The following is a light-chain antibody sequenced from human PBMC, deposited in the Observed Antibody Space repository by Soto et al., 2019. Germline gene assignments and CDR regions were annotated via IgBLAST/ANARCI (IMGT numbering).Light chain of an antibody. V-gene: IGKV3-20*01. Sequence: EIVLTQSPGTLSLSPGERATLSCRASQSVSSSYLAWYQQKPGQAPRLLIYGASRRATGIPDMFSGSGAGTDFTRTISRLEPEDFAVYYCQQYGSSRWTFGQGTKVDIK. J-gene: IGKJ1*01. CDR2: GAS. CDR3: QQYGSSRWT. CDR1: QSVSSSY.